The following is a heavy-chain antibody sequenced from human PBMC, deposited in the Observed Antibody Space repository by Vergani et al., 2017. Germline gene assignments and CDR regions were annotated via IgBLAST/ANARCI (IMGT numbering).Heavy chain of an antibody. CDR2: IYYSGST. CDR3: ARHPVLRYFDWPGWFDP. V-gene: IGHV4-39*01. CDR1: GGSISSSSYY. Sequence: QLQLQESGPGLVKPSETLSLTCTVSGGSISSSSYYLGWIRQPPGKGLEWIGRIYYSGSTYYNPSLKSRVTISVDTSKNQFSLKLSSVTAADTAVYYCARHPVLRYFDWPGWFDPWGQGTLVTVSS. D-gene: IGHD3-9*01. J-gene: IGHJ5*02.